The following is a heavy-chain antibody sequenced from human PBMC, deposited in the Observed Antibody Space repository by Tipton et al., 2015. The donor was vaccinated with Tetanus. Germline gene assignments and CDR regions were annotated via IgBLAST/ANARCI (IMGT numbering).Heavy chain of an antibody. CDR3: AKEEGDSGYDRGRGAFDI. CDR2: IKQDGSEK. Sequence: SLRLSCAASGFTFSSYAMSWVRQAPGKGLEWVANIKQDGSEKYYVDSVKGRFTISRDNAKNSLYLQMNSLRAEDTAVYYCAKEEGDSGYDRGRGAFDIWGQGTMVTVSS. V-gene: IGHV3-7*01. J-gene: IGHJ3*02. CDR1: GFTFSSYA. D-gene: IGHD5-12*01.